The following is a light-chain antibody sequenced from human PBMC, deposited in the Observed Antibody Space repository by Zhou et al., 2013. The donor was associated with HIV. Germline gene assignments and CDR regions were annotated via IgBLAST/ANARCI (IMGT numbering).Light chain of an antibody. CDR3: QQYNRASPRCS. CDR2: KAS. CDR1: QNIRNS. Sequence: DIQMTQSPSTLSASVGDRVTITCRASQNIRNSLAWYQQKPGKVPKLLIYKASTLETGVPSRFSGSGSGTEFTLTINSLQPDDFATYYCQQYNRASPRCSFGQGTTLEIK. V-gene: IGKV1-5*03. J-gene: IGKJ2*04.